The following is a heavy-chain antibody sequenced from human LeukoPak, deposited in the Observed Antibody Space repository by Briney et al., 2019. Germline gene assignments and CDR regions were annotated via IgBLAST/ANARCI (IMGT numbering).Heavy chain of an antibody. D-gene: IGHD3-3*01. Sequence: PSETLSLTCTVSGGSISSYYWSWIRQPAGKGLEWIGRIYTSGSANYNPSLKSRLTVSVDTSKNQISLNLTPVTAADTAVYYCARDRERTIYYDFWSGYRPTYFDYWGQGTLVTVSS. CDR3: ARDRERTIYYDFWSGYRPTYFDY. CDR1: GGSISSYY. J-gene: IGHJ4*02. CDR2: IYTSGSA. V-gene: IGHV4-4*07.